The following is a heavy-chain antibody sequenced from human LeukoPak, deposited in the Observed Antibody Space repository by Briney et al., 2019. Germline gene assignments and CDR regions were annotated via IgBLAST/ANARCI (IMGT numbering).Heavy chain of an antibody. CDR3: ARGGSPFVYFDS. CDR1: GRSMSSYY. J-gene: IGHJ4*02. V-gene: IGHV4-59*01. D-gene: IGHD3-16*01. CDR2: IYYSGST. Sequence: PSETLSLTCTVSGRSMSSYYWSWIRQTPGRGLEGIAYIYYSGSTDYNPSLKSRASISLDTSKNEFSLKVKSVTAADTAVYYCARGGSPFVYFDSWGQGMLVTVSA.